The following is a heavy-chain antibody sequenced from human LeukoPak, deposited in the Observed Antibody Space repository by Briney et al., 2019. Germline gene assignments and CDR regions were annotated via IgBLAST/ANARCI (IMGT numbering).Heavy chain of an antibody. CDR2: IYYSVST. CDR1: GGSISSSNW. J-gene: IGHJ4*02. D-gene: IGHD3-16*01. CDR3: AREGGGHFDY. Sequence: PSETLSLTCAVSGGSISSSNWWSWVRQPPGKGLEWIGEIYYSVSTNYNPSLKSRVTISVDTSKNQFSLKLGSVTAADTAVYYCAREGGGHFDYWGQGTLVTVSS. V-gene: IGHV4-4*02.